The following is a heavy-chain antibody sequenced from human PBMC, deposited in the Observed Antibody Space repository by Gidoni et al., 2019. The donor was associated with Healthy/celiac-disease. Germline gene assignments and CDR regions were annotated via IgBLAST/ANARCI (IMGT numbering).Heavy chain of an antibody. CDR3: ARDLGGGYSYGYRYYYYYGMDV. V-gene: IGHV1-69*01. CDR2: IIPIFGTA. CDR1: GGTFSSYA. J-gene: IGHJ6*02. D-gene: IGHD5-18*01. Sequence: QVQLVQSGAEVKKPGSSVKVSCKASGGTFSSYAISWVRQAPGQGLEWMGGIIPIFGTANYAQKFQGRVTITADESTSTAYMELSSLRSEDTAVYYCARDLGGGYSYGYRYYYYYGMDVWGQGTTVTVSS.